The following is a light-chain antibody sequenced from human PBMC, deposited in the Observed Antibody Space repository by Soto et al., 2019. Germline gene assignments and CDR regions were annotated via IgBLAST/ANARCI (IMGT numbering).Light chain of an antibody. J-gene: IGLJ1*01. V-gene: IGLV2-14*03. Sequence: QSVLTQPASVSGSPGQSITISCTGTSSDVGGYNYVSWYQQHPGKAPKFMIYDVSSRPSGVSNRFSGSKSGNTASLTISGLQAEDEADYYCCSYTTSNTCQIVFGTG. CDR1: SSDVGGYNY. CDR3: CSYTTSNTCQIV. CDR2: DVS.